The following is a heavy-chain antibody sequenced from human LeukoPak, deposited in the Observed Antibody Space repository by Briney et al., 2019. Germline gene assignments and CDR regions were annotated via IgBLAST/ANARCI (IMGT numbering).Heavy chain of an antibody. CDR2: IYDSGST. CDR1: GGAFNSGGYS. CDR3: ARVSGYYYDSSGYYHFVY. V-gene: IGHV4-30-2*03. Sequence: PSETLSLTCAVSGGAFNSGGYSWSWIRQPPGQGLEWIGCIYDSGSTYYNPSLKSRVTISVDTSKNQFSLKLSSVTAADTAVYYCARVSGYYYDSSGYYHFVYWGQGTLVTVSS. D-gene: IGHD3-22*01. J-gene: IGHJ4*02.